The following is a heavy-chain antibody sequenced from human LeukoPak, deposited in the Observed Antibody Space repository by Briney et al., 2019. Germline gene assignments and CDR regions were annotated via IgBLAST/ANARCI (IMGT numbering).Heavy chain of an antibody. Sequence: GGTLRLSCAASGFTFDDYAMHWVRQAPGKGLEWVSGISWNSGSIGYADSVKGRFTISRDNAKNSLYLQMNSLRAEDTALYYCAKVVRGWELDYWGQGTLVTVSS. CDR3: AKVVRGWELDY. D-gene: IGHD4-23*01. J-gene: IGHJ4*02. CDR1: GFTFDDYA. V-gene: IGHV3-9*01. CDR2: ISWNSGSI.